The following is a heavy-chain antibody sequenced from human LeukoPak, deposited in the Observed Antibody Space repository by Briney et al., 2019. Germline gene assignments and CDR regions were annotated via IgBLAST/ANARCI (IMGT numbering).Heavy chain of an antibody. D-gene: IGHD3-16*01. CDR1: GFTLSNYD. J-gene: IGHJ4*02. CDR3: AKKLPWASDYFDF. V-gene: IGHV3-23*01. Sequence: GGSLRLSCIVSGFTLSNYDMTWVRQTPGKGLEYVSSIGSGGYTFYAGSVKGRFSISRDISQNTVYLQMNSLRAEDTAMYFCAKKLPWASDYFDFWGQGTLVTVSS. CDR2: IGSGGYT.